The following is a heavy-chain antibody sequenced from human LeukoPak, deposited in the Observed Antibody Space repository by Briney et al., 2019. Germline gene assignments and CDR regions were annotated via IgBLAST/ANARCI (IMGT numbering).Heavy chain of an antibody. D-gene: IGHD3-3*01. CDR1: GFTFSSYG. CDR3: ARDLIDYDFLVSGWFDA. CDR2: IWYDGSNK. Sequence: GGSLRLSCAASGFTFSSYGMHWVRQAPGKGLEWVAVIWYDGSNKYYADSVKGRFTISRDNSKNTLYLQMNSLRAEDTAVYYCARDLIDYDFLVSGWFDAWGQGTLVTVSA. V-gene: IGHV3-33*01. J-gene: IGHJ5*02.